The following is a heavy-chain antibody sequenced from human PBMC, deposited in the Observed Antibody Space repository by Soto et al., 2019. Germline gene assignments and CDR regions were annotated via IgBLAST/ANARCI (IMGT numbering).Heavy chain of an antibody. J-gene: IGHJ3*02. D-gene: IGHD6-19*01. CDR2: ISSSSDYI. CDR3: ARASGWATFDI. Sequence: PGGSLRLSCAASEFSFSSYTMNWVRQAPGKGLEWVSSISSSSDYIYYADSVKGRFKISRDNAKNSLFLQMNSLRAEDTAVYYCARASGWATFDIWGQGTMVTVSS. CDR1: EFSFSSYT. V-gene: IGHV3-21*01.